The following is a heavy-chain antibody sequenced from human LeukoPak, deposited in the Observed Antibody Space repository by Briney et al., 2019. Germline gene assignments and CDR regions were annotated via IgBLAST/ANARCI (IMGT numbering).Heavy chain of an antibody. Sequence: ASVKVSCKASGYTFTNYGISWVRQAPGQGLEWMGWISGYNGNTKYAQKFQGRVTMTTDTSTTTAYIELRSLRSDDTAVYYCARSLNYCSGNYQLYDYWGQGTLVTVSS. CDR3: ARSLNYCSGNYQLYDY. V-gene: IGHV1-18*01. CDR1: GYTFTNYG. CDR2: ISGYNGNT. D-gene: IGHD1-26*01. J-gene: IGHJ4*02.